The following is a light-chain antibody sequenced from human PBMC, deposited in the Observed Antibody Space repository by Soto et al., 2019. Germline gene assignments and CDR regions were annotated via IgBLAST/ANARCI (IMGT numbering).Light chain of an antibody. V-gene: IGKV1-5*01. Sequence: DIQMTQSPSTLSASVGDRVTITCRASQSISSWLAWYQQKPGKAPKLLIFDASSLESGVPSRFSGSGSGAELTLTISSLQPDDSATYYCQQYNSYSPLTFGGGTKVDIK. CDR3: QQYNSYSPLT. J-gene: IGKJ4*01. CDR2: DAS. CDR1: QSISSW.